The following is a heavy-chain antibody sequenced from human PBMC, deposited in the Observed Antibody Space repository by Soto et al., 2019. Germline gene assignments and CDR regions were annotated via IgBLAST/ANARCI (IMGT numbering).Heavy chain of an antibody. Sequence: QVQLVQSGAEVKKPGASVKVSCKASGYTFSDYGISWVRQAPGQGLEWMGWISANSGSTQYPQKLQGRVTMTTDTSTSTAYMELRSLRSDDTAVYFCARDYDILTGWPDRWGQGSLVTVSS. D-gene: IGHD3-9*01. V-gene: IGHV1-18*01. CDR3: ARDYDILTGWPDR. CDR1: GYTFSDYG. CDR2: ISANSGST. J-gene: IGHJ5*02.